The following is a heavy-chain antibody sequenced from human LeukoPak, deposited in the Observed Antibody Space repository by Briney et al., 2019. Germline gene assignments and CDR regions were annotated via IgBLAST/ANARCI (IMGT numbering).Heavy chain of an antibody. CDR3: VREAGPLD. CDR1: GYTFTGYY. CDR2: VNPNTGGT. J-gene: IGHJ4*02. V-gene: IGHV1-2*02. Sequence: ASVKISCKASGYTFTGYYINWVRQAPGQAPEWVGWVNPNTGGTRYAQKFQGRVTMTRDASITTAFMELRGLTFDDTAVFYCVREAGPLDWGQGTLVTVSS.